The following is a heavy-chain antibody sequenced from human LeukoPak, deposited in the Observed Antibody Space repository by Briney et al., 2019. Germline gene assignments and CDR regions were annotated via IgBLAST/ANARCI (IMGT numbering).Heavy chain of an antibody. Sequence: SETLSLTCTVSGYSISSGYYWGWIRQPPGKGLEWIGSIYHTGSTYYNPSLKSRVTISVDRSKNQFSLKLSSVTAADTAVYYCAREADTLLDYWGQGTLVTVSS. V-gene: IGHV4-38-2*02. CDR2: IYHTGST. J-gene: IGHJ4*02. CDR1: GYSISSGYY. D-gene: IGHD6-13*01. CDR3: AREADTLLDY.